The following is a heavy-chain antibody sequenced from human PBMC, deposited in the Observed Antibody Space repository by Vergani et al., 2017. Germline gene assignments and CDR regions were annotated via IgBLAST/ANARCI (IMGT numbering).Heavy chain of an antibody. CDR2: ISWNSGSI. Sequence: EVQLVESGGGLVQPGRSLRLSCAASGFTFDDYAMHWVRQAPGKGLEWVSGISWNSGSIGYADSVKGRFTISRDNAKNSLYLQMNSLRAEDTALYYCAKESSTWYSGHPYYFDDWGQGTLVTVSS. J-gene: IGHJ4*02. D-gene: IGHD6-13*01. V-gene: IGHV3-9*01. CDR1: GFTFDDYA. CDR3: AKESSTWYSGHPYYFDD.